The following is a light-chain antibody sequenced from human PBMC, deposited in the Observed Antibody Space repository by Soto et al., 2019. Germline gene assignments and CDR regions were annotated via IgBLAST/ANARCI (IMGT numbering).Light chain of an antibody. V-gene: IGLV2-14*01. J-gene: IGLJ1*01. CDR2: EVS. CDR1: TNDVGGYNY. CDR3: NLYTSSTARTDV. Sequence: QSVLPQPASVSGSPVQSITISCTGTTNDVGGYNYVSWYQQHPGKAPKLLIFEVSSRPSGVSNRFSGSKSGNTASLTISALQAEDEADYFCNLYTSSTARTDVFAIATNVAVL.